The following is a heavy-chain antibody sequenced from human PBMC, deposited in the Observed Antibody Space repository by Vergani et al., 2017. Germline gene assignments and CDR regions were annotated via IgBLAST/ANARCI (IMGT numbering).Heavy chain of an antibody. D-gene: IGHD3-10*01. V-gene: IGHV4-30-2*01. CDR2: IFQSGSP. CDR3: VRGNNVVRETDYFDY. J-gene: IGHJ4*02. CDR1: GGSISSGAFS. Sequence: QLQLQESGSGLVKPSQTLSLNCAASGGSISSGAFSWGWIRQPPGRGLQWIGHIFQSGSPDYNASLKSRVNISLDKSKNHFSLSLSSVTAADTAVYYCVRGNNVVRETDYFDYWGQGTLVTVSS.